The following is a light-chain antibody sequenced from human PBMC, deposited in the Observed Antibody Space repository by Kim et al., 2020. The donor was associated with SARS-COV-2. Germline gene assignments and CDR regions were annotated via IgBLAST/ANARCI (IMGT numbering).Light chain of an antibody. V-gene: IGLV3-19*01. J-gene: IGLJ3*02. CDR3: NSRDSSGNRV. CDR2: GKN. Sequence: VALGETVRITCQGDSLRSYYASWYQQKPGQAPVLVIYGKNNRPSGIPDRFSGSSSGNTASLTITGAQAEDEADYYCNSRDSSGNRVFGGGTQLTVL. CDR1: SLRSYY.